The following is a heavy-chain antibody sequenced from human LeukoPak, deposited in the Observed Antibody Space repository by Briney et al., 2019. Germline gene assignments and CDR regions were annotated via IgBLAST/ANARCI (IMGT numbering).Heavy chain of an antibody. Sequence: GGSLRLSCAAPGFTFSSYAMNWVRQAPGKGLEWVSAISGRSSHVYYGESVKGRFTISRDNAKNSLYLQLDSLGVEDTAVYYCGRAFPPLRTSSAGDLWGQGTLVTVSS. J-gene: IGHJ1*01. V-gene: IGHV3-21*01. CDR2: ISGRSSHV. D-gene: IGHD3-16*01. CDR1: GFTFSSYA. CDR3: GRAFPPLRTSSAGDL.